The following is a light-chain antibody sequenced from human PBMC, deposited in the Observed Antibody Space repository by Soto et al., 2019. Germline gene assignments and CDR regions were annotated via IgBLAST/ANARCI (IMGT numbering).Light chain of an antibody. J-gene: IGLJ3*02. CDR3: ATWDDSLNNPV. CDR2: SNN. Sequence: QSALSQPPSASGTPGQRVTISCSGSSTNIGSNYVYWYQQVPGTAPKLLIYSNNQRPSGVPDRFSASKSGTSASLAISGLRSEDEAGYYCATWDDSLNNPVFGGGTKLTVL. CDR1: STNIGSNY. V-gene: IGLV1-47*02.